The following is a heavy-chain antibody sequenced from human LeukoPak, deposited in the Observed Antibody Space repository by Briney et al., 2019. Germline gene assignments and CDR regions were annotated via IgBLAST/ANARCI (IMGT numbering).Heavy chain of an antibody. CDR3: ASSKAVDTAGDY. D-gene: IGHD5-18*01. V-gene: IGHV4-59*12. CDR1: GDSITRYY. Sequence: SETLSLTCTVSGDSITRYYWSWIRQPPGKGLEWIGEIYHSGSTNYNPSPKSRVTISVDKSKNQFSLKLSSVTAADTAVYYCASSKAVDTAGDYWGQGTLVTVSS. CDR2: IYHSGST. J-gene: IGHJ4*02.